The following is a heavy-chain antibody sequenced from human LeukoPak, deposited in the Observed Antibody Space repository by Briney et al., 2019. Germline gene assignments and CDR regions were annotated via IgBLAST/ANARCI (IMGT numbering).Heavy chain of an antibody. J-gene: IGHJ5*02. CDR2: IYYSGST. D-gene: IGHD3-16*01. V-gene: IGHV4-61*01. CDR1: GGSVSRGSYY. CDR3: ARVGYNWFDP. Sequence: PSETLSLTCTVSGGSVSRGSYYWGWIRQPPGKGLEWIGYIYYSGSTNYNPSLKSRVTISVDTSKNQFSLKLSSVTAADTAVYYCARVGYNWFDPWGQGTLVTVSS.